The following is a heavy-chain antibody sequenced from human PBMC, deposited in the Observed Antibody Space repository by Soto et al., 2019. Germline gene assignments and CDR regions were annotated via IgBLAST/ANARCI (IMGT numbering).Heavy chain of an antibody. CDR3: ARGEGLLRFLEWSFFFHH. V-gene: IGHV4-59*01. CDR1: SGAISHNL. D-gene: IGHD3-3*01. CDR2: VYYNGTT. Sequence: PSETLSLTCTVSSGAISHNLWSWIRQPPGKGLEWIGYVYYNGTTKYNPSLKSRVTMSVDTSRNQLSLKLRSVTAADTAVYYCARGEGLLRFLEWSFFFHHWGRGTLVTVSS. J-gene: IGHJ4*02.